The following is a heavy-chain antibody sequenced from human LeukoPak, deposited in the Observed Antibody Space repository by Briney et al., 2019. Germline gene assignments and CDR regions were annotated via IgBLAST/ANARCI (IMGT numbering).Heavy chain of an antibody. J-gene: IGHJ4*02. CDR2: IYPGDSDT. CDR1: GYSFTSYW. D-gene: IGHD3-3*01. V-gene: IGHV5-51*01. Sequence: RGESLKISCKGSGYSFTSYWIGWVRQMPGKGLECMGIIYPGDSDTRYSPSFQGQVTISADKSISTAYLQWSSLKASDTAMYYCARSGYYDFWSGYYTGIHYFDYWGQGTLVTVSS. CDR3: ARSGYYDFWSGYYTGIHYFDY.